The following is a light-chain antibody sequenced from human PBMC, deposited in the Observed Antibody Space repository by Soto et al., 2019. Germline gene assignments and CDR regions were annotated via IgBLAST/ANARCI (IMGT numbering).Light chain of an antibody. Sequence: QSALTQPASVSGSPGQSITISCTGTSSDVGGYNYVSWYQQHPGKAPKLMIYDVSNRPSGVSNRFSGSKSGNTASLTISGLQDEDEAEYYCSSYTSTNTVVFGGGTKLTVL. CDR2: DVS. V-gene: IGLV2-14*03. J-gene: IGLJ2*01. CDR3: SSYTSTNTVV. CDR1: SSDVGGYNY.